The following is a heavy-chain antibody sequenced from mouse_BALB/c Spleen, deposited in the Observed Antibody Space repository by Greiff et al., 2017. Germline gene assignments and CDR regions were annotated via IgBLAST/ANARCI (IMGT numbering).Heavy chain of an antibody. CDR1: GFNIKDTY. J-gene: IGHJ4*01. V-gene: IGHV14-3*02. D-gene: IGHD2-3*01. CDR3: ARTYDGYYEAMDY. CDR2: IDPANGNT. Sequence: EVKLQESGAELVKPGASVKLSCTASGFNIKDTYMHWVKQRPEQGLEWIGRIDPANGNTKYDPKFQGKATITADTSSNTAYLQLSSLTSEDTAVYYSARTYDGYYEAMDYWGQGTSVTVSS.